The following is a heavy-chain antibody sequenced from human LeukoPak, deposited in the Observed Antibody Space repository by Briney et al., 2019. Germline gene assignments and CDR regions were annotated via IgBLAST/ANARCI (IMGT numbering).Heavy chain of an antibody. CDR1: GFTFSSYA. J-gene: IGHJ4*02. V-gene: IGHV3-23*01. CDR2: ISGSGGST. CDR3: AKVTITMVRGPFDY. D-gene: IGHD3-10*01. Sequence: PGGSLRLSCAASGFTFSSYAMSWVRQAPGKGLEWVSAISGSGGSTYYAESVKGRFTIYRDNSKNTLYLQMNSLRAEDTAVYYCAKVTITMVRGPFDYWGQGTLVTVSS.